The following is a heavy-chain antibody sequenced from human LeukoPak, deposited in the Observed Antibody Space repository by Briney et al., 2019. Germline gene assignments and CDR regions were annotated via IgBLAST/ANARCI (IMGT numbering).Heavy chain of an antibody. J-gene: IGHJ4*01. CDR3: AMDLRGGAAGVEGADF. V-gene: IGHV3-23*01. D-gene: IGHD2-8*01. CDR2: INGRGSRK. Sequence: GGSLRLSCAASGFTFSSYAMSWVRQAPGKGLEWVSLINGRGSRKYYADSVKGRFAISRDNFENMVHLQMNSLIDEDTAVYYCAMDLRGGAAGVEGADFWGRGTKVTVSS. CDR1: GFTFSSYA.